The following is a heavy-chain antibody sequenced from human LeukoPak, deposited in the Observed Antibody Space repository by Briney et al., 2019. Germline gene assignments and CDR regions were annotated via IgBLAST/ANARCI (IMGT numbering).Heavy chain of an antibody. V-gene: IGHV5-51*01. CDR1: GYTFTDYW. J-gene: IGHJ5*02. D-gene: IGHD2-2*02. Sequence: GEPLKISCKASGYTFTDYWIGWVRQMPGKGLEWMGIIYPGDSDTRYSPSFQGHVTMSVDKFINTAFLQWRSLKASDTATYFCARSYCDSNSCYTGVSWFDPWGQGTLVTVSS. CDR2: IYPGDSDT. CDR3: ARSYCDSNSCYTGVSWFDP.